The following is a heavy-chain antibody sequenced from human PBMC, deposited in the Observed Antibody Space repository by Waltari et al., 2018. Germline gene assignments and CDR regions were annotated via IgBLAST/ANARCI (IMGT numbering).Heavy chain of an antibody. J-gene: IGHJ4*02. Sequence: QVNLVESGGGVVQPGGSLRLSCATSGFTFSNFGMHWVRQAPGKGRVWVALIWFDGSDKVYADSVRGRFTISRDNSARTLYLDMDSLRLDDTAMYYCAKDAFGNTYLDFWGQGTLVTVSS. D-gene: IGHD2-2*02. CDR3: AKDAFGNTYLDF. CDR2: IWFDGSDK. CDR1: GFTFSNFG. V-gene: IGHV3-30*02.